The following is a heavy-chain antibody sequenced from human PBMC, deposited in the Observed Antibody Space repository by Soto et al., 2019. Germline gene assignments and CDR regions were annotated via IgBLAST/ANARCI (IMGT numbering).Heavy chain of an antibody. J-gene: IGHJ4*02. CDR3: AKDKGGTPYSIDS. V-gene: IGHV3-9*01. Sequence: EVLLVESGGGLVQPGRSLRLSCAVSGFNFGNYAMHWVRQAPGKGLEWVAAINWNSDKVAYAGSVLGRFTIFRDSAKNSLHLQMNDLTTEDPAFYYFAKDKGGTPYSIDSWGRGILVTVSS. D-gene: IGHD2-15*01. CDR1: GFNFGNYA. CDR2: INWNSDKV.